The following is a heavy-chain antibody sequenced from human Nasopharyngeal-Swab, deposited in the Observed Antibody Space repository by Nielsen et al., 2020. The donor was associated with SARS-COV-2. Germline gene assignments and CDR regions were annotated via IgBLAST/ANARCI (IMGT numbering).Heavy chain of an antibody. CDR2: IKQDGSGS. Sequence: GESLKISCAAPGFTFSKFYMSWVRQAAGKGLEWVANIKQDGSGSYYVDSVKGRFTISRDDPNNSLYLQMNSLRAEDTAVYYCAVSSWQDFDPWGQGTLVTVSS. D-gene: IGHD6-13*01. V-gene: IGHV3-7*01. J-gene: IGHJ5*02. CDR3: AVSSWQDFDP. CDR1: GFTFSKFY.